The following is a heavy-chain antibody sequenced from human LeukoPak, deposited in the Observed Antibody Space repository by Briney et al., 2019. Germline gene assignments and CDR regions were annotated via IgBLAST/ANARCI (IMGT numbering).Heavy chain of an antibody. V-gene: IGHV4-59*08. CDR1: GGSISSYY. Sequence: SETLSLTCTVSGGSISSYYWSWIRQPPGKGLEWIGYIYYSGSTNYNPSLKSRVTISVDTSKNQFSLKLSSVTAADTAVYYCARGAIAAAGSLSYYYYGMDVWGQGTTVTVSS. J-gene: IGHJ6*02. CDR3: ARGAIAAAGSLSYYYYGMDV. CDR2: IYYSGST. D-gene: IGHD6-13*01.